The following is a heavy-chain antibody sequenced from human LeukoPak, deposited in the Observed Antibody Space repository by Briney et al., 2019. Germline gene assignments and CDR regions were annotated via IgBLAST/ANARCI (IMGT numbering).Heavy chain of an antibody. Sequence: PGGSLRLSCAASGFTVSSNYMSWVRQAPGKGLEWVSVIYSGGGTYYADSVKGRSIISRDNSKNTLYLQMNSLRVEDTAVYYCARDPGGPRGYSFWGQGTLVTVSS. V-gene: IGHV3-53*01. J-gene: IGHJ4*02. CDR2: IYSGGGT. CDR3: ARDPGGPRGYSF. CDR1: GFTVSSNY. D-gene: IGHD5-18*01.